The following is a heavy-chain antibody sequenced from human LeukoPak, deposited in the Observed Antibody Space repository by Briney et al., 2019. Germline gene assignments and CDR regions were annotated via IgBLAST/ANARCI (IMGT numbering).Heavy chain of an antibody. CDR2: IYYTGST. V-gene: IGHV4-61*01. Sequence: SETLSLTCTVSGGSVSSDSYYWSWIRQPPGKGLEWIGYIYYTGSTNYNPSLKSRVTISVDMSKNQFSLKLTSVTAADTAVYYCATKGPRRGYFDFWGQGTLVAVSS. CDR3: ATKGPRRGYFDF. J-gene: IGHJ4*02. CDR1: GGSVSSDSYY.